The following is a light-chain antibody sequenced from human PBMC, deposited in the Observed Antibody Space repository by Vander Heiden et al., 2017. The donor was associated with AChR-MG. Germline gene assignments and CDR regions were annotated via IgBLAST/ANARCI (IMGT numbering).Light chain of an antibody. Sequence: EVVFSQSPGTLSLSPGERATLSCKASQRVNDNHLAWYQQKLGQTPRLLNHGASSRTAGIPGRFSSSGSRADFTLTISRLEPEDVAVYYCQQYSDSPLTFGEGTKVEI. J-gene: IGKJ4*01. V-gene: IGKV3-20*01. CDR3: QQYSDSPLT. CDR1: QRVNDNH. CDR2: GAS.